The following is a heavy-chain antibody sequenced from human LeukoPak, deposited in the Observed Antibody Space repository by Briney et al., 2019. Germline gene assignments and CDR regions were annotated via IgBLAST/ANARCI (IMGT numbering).Heavy chain of an antibody. J-gene: IGHJ1*01. CDR2: IYYSGST. D-gene: IGHD5-24*01. CDR3: ASNRRDGYKH. Sequence: SETLSLTCTVSGGSISSYYWSWIRQPPGKGLEWIGYIYYSGSTYYNPSLKSRVTISVDTSKNQFSLKLSSVTAADTAVYYCASNRRDGYKHWGQGTLVTVSS. CDR1: GGSISSYY. V-gene: IGHV4-59*06.